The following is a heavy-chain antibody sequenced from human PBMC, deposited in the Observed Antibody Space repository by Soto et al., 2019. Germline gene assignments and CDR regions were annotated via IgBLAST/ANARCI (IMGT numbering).Heavy chain of an antibody. CDR3: AKDALGDYFYYGMDV. J-gene: IGHJ6*02. Sequence: EVQLLESGGGLVQPGGSLRLSCAVSGFTFNNYAMNWVRQAPGKGLEWVSSISDSGGRTYYADSVKGRFTISRDNSKNTLYLQMNSRRAEDTAIYYCAKDALGDYFYYGMDVWGQGTTVTVSS. CDR2: ISDSGGRT. V-gene: IGHV3-23*01. CDR1: GFTFNNYA.